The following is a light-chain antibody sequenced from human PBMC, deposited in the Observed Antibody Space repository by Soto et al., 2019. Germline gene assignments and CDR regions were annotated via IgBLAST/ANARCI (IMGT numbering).Light chain of an antibody. Sequence: DIQMTQSPSTLSASVGDRVTITCRASQSISSWLAWYQQKPGKAPKLLIYDASSLESGVPSRFSGSGSGTEFTLTISSLQPDDFATYSSYSSLTFGGGTKVEIK. CDR3: YSSLT. CDR1: QSISSW. V-gene: IGKV1-5*01. J-gene: IGKJ4*01. CDR2: DAS.